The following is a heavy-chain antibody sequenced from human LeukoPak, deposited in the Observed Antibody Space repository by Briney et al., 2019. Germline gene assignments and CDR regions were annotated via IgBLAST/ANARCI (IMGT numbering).Heavy chain of an antibody. Sequence: SSETLSLTCTVSGGSISSYYWSWIRQPPGKGLEWIGYIYYSGSTNYNPSLKSRVTISVDTSKNQFSLKLSSVTAADTAVYYCAREVLSSSGSLFDYWGQGTLVTVSS. V-gene: IGHV4-59*12. D-gene: IGHD3-22*01. CDR2: IYYSGST. J-gene: IGHJ4*02. CDR1: GGSISSYY. CDR3: AREVLSSSGSLFDY.